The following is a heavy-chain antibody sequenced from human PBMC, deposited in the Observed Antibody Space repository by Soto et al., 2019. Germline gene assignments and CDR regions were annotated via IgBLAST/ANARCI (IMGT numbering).Heavy chain of an antibody. Sequence: GGSLRLSCAASGFTFSSYAMSWVRQAPGKGLEWVSYISSSSSTIYYADSVKGRFTISRDNAKNSLYLQMNSLRDEDTAVYYCARDQVGATAEYFQHWGQGTLVTVSS. V-gene: IGHV3-48*02. D-gene: IGHD1-26*01. CDR1: GFTFSSYA. CDR3: ARDQVGATAEYFQH. J-gene: IGHJ1*01. CDR2: ISSSSSTI.